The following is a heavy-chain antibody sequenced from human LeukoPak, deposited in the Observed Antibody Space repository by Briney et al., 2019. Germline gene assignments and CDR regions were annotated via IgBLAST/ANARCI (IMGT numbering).Heavy chain of an antibody. D-gene: IGHD5-18*01. CDR2: ISTCGAII. Sequence: PGGSLRLSCGASGFNFSSYEMNWVRQAPGKGLGWVSYISTCGAIIYYADSVKGRFTISRDNAKNSPYVQMNSLRAEDTAVYYCARDSGHVDTAMAHDYWGQGTLVTVSS. CDR1: GFNFSSYE. CDR3: ARDSGHVDTAMAHDY. V-gene: IGHV3-48*03. J-gene: IGHJ4*02.